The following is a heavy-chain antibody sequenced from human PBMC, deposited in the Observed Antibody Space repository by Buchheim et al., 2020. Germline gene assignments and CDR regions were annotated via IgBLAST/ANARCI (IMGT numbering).Heavy chain of an antibody. CDR1: GASISTRNYY. J-gene: IGHJ4*02. Sequence: QLQLLESGPGLVKPSETLSLTCTVSGASISTRNYYWVWIRRPPGKGLESIGSIHYRGNTYHNPSLKSRVTISVDTSENQVSLKLSSVTAADTAVYYCARQGTVWYEVDYWGQGTL. CDR2: IHYRGNT. CDR3: ARQGTVWYEVDY. V-gene: IGHV4-39*01. D-gene: IGHD6-13*01.